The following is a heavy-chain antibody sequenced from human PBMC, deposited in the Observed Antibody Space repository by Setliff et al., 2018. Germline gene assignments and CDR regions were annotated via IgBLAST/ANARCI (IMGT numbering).Heavy chain of an antibody. CDR1: GGTFNSYG. D-gene: IGHD3-10*01. CDR2: IVPIFGTT. V-gene: IGHV1-69*06. Sequence: SVKVSCKASGGTFNSYGFSWVRQAPGQGLEWMGRIVPIFGTTNYAQKLLGRLVINVDKSTSTASMELSSLRSEDTALYYCASQDLAGSSVEAFHIWGQGTLVTVSS. CDR3: ASQDLAGSSVEAFHI. J-gene: IGHJ3*02.